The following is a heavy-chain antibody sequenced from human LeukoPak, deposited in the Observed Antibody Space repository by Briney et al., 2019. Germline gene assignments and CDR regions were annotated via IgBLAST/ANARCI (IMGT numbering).Heavy chain of an antibody. D-gene: IGHD2-8*01. J-gene: IGHJ3*02. CDR1: GFTVSSNY. CDR2: IYSGGST. CDR3: ARDLKVYDAFDI. Sequence: GGSLRLSCAASGFTVSSNYMSWVRQAPGKGLEWVSVIYSGGSTYYADSVKGRFTISRDNSKNTLYLQVNSLRAEDTAVYYCARDLKVYDAFDIWGQGTIVTVSS. V-gene: IGHV3-53*01.